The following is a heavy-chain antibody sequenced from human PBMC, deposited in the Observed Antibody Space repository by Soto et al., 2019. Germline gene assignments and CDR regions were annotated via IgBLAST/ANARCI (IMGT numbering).Heavy chain of an antibody. V-gene: IGHV6-1*01. CDR3: ARDPPDDDRGHYAFDI. D-gene: IGHD3-9*01. CDR2: TYYRSKWYN. CDR1: GDSVSSNGGA. J-gene: IGHJ3*02. Sequence: TCAISGDSVSSNGGAWNWIRQSPSRGLEWLGRTYYRSKWYNDYAVSVKSRITINPDTSKNQFSLQLNSVTPEDTALYYCARDPPDDDRGHYAFDIWGQGTMVTVSS.